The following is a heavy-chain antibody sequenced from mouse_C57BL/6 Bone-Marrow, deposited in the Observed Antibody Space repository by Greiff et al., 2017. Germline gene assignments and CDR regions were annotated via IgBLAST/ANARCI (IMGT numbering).Heavy chain of an antibody. J-gene: IGHJ3*01. Sequence: QVQLQQPGAELVKPGASVKLSCKASGYTFTSYWMQWVKQRPGQGLEWIGEIDPSDSYTNYNQKFKGKATLTVDTSSSTAYMQLSSLTSEDSAVYYCAREGYYGSSWFAYWDQGTLVTVSA. CDR3: AREGYYGSSWFAY. CDR2: IDPSDSYT. V-gene: IGHV1-50*01. CDR1: GYTFTSYW. D-gene: IGHD1-1*01.